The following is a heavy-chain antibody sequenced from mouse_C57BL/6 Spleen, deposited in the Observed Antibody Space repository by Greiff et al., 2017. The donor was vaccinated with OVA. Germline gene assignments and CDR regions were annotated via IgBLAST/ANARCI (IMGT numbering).Heavy chain of an antibody. CDR2: ISYSGST. D-gene: IGHD3-2*02. Sequence: EVQLQQSGPGMVKPSQSLSLTCTVTGYSITSGYDWHWIRHFPGNKLEWMGYISYSGSTNYNPSLKSRISITHDTSKNHFFLKLNSVTTEDTATYDCASGDSSGYWFAYWGQGTLVTVSA. CDR3: ASGDSSGYWFAY. CDR1: GYSITSGYD. V-gene: IGHV3-1*01. J-gene: IGHJ3*01.